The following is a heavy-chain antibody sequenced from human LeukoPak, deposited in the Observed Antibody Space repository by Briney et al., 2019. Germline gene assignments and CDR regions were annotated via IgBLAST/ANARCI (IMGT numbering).Heavy chain of an antibody. J-gene: IGHJ3*02. CDR3: AKGHKENTLDAFDI. V-gene: IGHV4-59*01. CDR1: GGSISTYY. Sequence: SETLSLTCTVSGGSISTYYWGWIRQPPGKGLEWIGHIYYTGSTNYNPSLKSRVTISVDTSKNQFSLILNSVTAADTAVYYCAKGHKENTLDAFDIWGQGTMVTVSS. CDR2: IYYTGST. D-gene: IGHD2/OR15-2a*01.